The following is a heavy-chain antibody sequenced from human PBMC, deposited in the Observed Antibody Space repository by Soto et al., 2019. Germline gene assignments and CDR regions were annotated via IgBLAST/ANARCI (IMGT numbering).Heavy chain of an antibody. D-gene: IGHD3-3*01. CDR1: GFTFSSYD. Sequence: GGSLRLSCAASGFTFSSYDMHWVRQATGKGLEWVSAIGTAGDTYYPGSVKGRFTISRENAKNSLYLQMNSLRAGDTAVYYCARARYYDFWSGYTQDAFDIWGQGTMVTVSS. J-gene: IGHJ3*02. V-gene: IGHV3-13*01. CDR3: ARARYYDFWSGYTQDAFDI. CDR2: IGTAGDT.